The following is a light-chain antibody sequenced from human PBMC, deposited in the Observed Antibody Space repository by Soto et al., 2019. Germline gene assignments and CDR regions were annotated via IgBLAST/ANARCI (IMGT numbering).Light chain of an antibody. V-gene: IGLV1-40*01. CDR1: RSNIGAGYD. J-gene: IGLJ2*01. CDR2: DNS. Sequence: QSVLTQPPSLSGAPGQRVTISCTGSRSNIGAGYDVHWYQHLPGTAPKVLIFDNSNRPSGVPDRFSGSKSGTSASLAITGVQDEDEAVYYCHSYDVSLRGPAFGGGTKVTVL. CDR3: HSYDVSLRGPA.